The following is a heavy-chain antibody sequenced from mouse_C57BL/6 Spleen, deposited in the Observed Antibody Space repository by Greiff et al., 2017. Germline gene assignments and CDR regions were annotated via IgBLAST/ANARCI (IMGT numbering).Heavy chain of an antibody. CDR2: INPSTGGT. D-gene: IGHD2-5*01. V-gene: IGHV1-42*01. J-gene: IGHJ4*01. CDR3: ATYYSNYYYAMDY. CDR1: GYSFTGYY. Sequence: VQLKESGPELVKPGASVKISCKASGYSFTGYYMNWVKQSPEKSLEWIGEINPSTGGTTYNQKFKAKATLTVDKSSSTAYMQLKSLTSEDSAVYYCATYYSNYYYAMDYWGQGTSVTVSS.